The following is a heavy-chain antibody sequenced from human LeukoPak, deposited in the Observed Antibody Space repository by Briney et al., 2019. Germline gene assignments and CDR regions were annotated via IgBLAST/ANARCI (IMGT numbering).Heavy chain of an antibody. V-gene: IGHV3-23*01. D-gene: IGHD5-18*01. CDR2: ISGSGGST. CDR1: GFTFSSQA. Sequence: GGSLRLSCAASGFTFSSQAVSWVRQAPGKGLEWVSDISGSGGSTFYADSVKGRFTSSTDNSKNPLYLQMNSLRAEDTAVYYCAKDGGYIWNVRGGFFDYWGQGTLVTVSS. CDR3: AKDGGYIWNVRGGFFDY. J-gene: IGHJ4*02.